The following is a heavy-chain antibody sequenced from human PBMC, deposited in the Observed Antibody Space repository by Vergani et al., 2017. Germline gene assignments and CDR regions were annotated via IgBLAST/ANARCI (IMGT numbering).Heavy chain of an antibody. V-gene: IGHV1-2*02. J-gene: IGHJ4*02. CDR1: GYTFTGYY. D-gene: IGHD3-3*01. CDR2: INPNSGGT. CDR3: ARGRITIFGVVITYFDY. Sequence: QVQLVQSGAEVKKPGASVKVSCKASGYTFTGYYMHWVRQAPGQGLEWMGWINPNSGGTNYAQKFQGRVTMTRDTSISTAYMELSRLRSDDTAVYYCARGRITIFGVVITYFDYWGQGTLVTVSS.